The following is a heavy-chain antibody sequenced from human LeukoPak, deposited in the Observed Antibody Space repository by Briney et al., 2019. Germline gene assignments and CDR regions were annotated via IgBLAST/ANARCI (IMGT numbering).Heavy chain of an antibody. CDR3: ARQTEEGTYYDILTGYSDY. V-gene: IGHV4-39*01. J-gene: IGHJ4*02. Sequence: PSETLSLTCTVSGGSISSSSYYWGWIRQPPGKGLEWIGSIYYSGSTYYNPSLKSRVTISVDTSKNQFSLKLSSVTAADTAVYYCARQTEEGTYYDILTGYSDYWGQGTLVTVSS. CDR1: GGSISSSSYY. D-gene: IGHD3-9*01. CDR2: IYYSGST.